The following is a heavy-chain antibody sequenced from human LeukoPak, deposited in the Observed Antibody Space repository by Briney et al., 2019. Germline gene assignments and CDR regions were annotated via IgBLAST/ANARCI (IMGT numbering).Heavy chain of an antibody. CDR3: ARGDVGQYYYGSGSYNR. CDR2: ISSSGSTI. D-gene: IGHD3-10*01. CDR1: GFTFSDYY. V-gene: IGHV3-11*04. J-gene: IGHJ4*02. Sequence: KSGGSLRLSCAASGFTFSDYYMSWTRQAPGKGLEWVSYISSSGSTIYYADSVKGRFTISRDNAKNSLYLQMNGLRAEDTAVYYCARGDVGQYYYGSGSYNRWGQGTLVTVSS.